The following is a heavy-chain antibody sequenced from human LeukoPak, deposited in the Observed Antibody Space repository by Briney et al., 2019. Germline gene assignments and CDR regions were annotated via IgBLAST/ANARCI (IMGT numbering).Heavy chain of an antibody. CDR1: GGSISSYY. CDR3: AGRTISCSSTSCYSYFDY. D-gene: IGHD2-2*02. Sequence: SETLSLTCTVAGGSISSYYWSWIRQPARNGLEWNGYIYYSGSTNYNPSLKSRVTISVDTSKNQFSLKLSSVTAAATAVYYCAGRTISCSSTSCYSYFDYWGQGTLVTVSS. J-gene: IGHJ4*02. CDR2: IYYSGST. V-gene: IGHV4-59*08.